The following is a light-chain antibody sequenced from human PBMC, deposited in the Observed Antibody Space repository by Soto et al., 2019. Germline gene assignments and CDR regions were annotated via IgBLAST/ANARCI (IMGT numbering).Light chain of an antibody. CDR3: QHRSNCPSSFT. CDR2: DAS. CDR1: QRVSSY. Sequence: EIVLTQSPATLSLSPGERATLSCRASQRVSSYLAWYQQKPGQAPRLLIYDASNRATGIPARFSVSGSGTDFTLTISILEPEAFAVYYYQHRSNCPSSFTFGPGTKVDIK. J-gene: IGKJ3*01. V-gene: IGKV3-11*01.